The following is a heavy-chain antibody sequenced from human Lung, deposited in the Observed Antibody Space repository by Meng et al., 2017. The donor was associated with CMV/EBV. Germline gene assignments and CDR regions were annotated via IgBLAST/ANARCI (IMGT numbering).Heavy chain of an antibody. Sequence: SXTLSLXCSVSGDSINSYYWSWIRQPPGKGLEWIGYIYYSGSTNYNPSLKSRVTISLDRSKNQFSLKLNSVTGADTAVYYCARGGSSWSPHAALCDSWGKGTXVTVSS. CDR2: IYYSGST. CDR3: ARGGSSWSPHAALCDS. D-gene: IGHD6-6*01. CDR1: GDSINSYY. V-gene: IGHV4-59*01. J-gene: IGHJ4*02.